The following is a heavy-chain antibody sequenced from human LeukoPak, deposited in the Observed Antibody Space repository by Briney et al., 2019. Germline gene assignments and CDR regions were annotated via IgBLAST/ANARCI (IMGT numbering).Heavy chain of an antibody. CDR3: ARVLDLSKRGLDAFDI. D-gene: IGHD3-16*01. CDR2: IYYSGST. CDR1: GGSISTFY. J-gene: IGHJ3*02. Sequence: SETLSLTCTVSGGSISTFYWSWIRQPPGKGLEWIGYIYYSGSTNYNPSLKSRVTISVDTSKKQFSLKLSSATAADTAVYYCARVLDLSKRGLDAFDIWGQGTMVTVSS. V-gene: IGHV4-59*01.